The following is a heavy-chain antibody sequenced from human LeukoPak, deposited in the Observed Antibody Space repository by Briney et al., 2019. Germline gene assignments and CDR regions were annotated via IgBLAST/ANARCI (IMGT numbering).Heavy chain of an antibody. V-gene: IGHV3-7*01. CDR3: ARGGYCRSSDCYADAFDI. CDR1: GFTFSNYW. CDR2: IKQDGSEK. J-gene: IGHJ3*02. Sequence: PGGSLRLSCTASGFTFSNYWMSWVRQAPGKGLEWVANIKQDGSEKYCVDSVKGRFTISRDNAMNSLYLQMNSLNAEDTAVYYCARGGYCRSSDCYADAFDIWGQGTMVTVSS. D-gene: IGHD2-2*01.